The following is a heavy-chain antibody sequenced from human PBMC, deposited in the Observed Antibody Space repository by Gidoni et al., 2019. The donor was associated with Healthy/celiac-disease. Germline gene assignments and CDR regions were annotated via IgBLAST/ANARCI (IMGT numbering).Heavy chain of an antibody. CDR3: ARDSGFPEEEEKEMLRGSNYYYMDV. J-gene: IGHJ6*03. Sequence: QVQLVQSGAEVKKPGSSVKVSCKASGGTFSSYAISWVRQAPGQGLEWMGGIIPIFGTANDAQKFQGRVTITADESTSTAYMELSSLRSEDTAVYYCARDSGFPEEEEKEMLRGSNYYYMDVWGKGTTVTVSS. D-gene: IGHD2-15*01. CDR1: GGTFSSYA. V-gene: IGHV1-69*01. CDR2: IIPIFGTA.